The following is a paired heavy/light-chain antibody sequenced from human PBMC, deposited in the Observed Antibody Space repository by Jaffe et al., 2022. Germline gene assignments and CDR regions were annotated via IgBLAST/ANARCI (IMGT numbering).Light chain of an antibody. CDR2: EVS. Sequence: QSALTQPASVSGSPGQSITISCTGTSSDVGGYNYVSWYQQHPGKAPKLMIYEVSNRPSGVSNRFSGSKSGNTASLTISGLQAEDEADYYCSSYTSSSTPGYVFGTGTKVTVL. V-gene: IGLV2-14*01. J-gene: IGLJ1*01. CDR1: SSDVGGYNY. CDR3: SSYTSSSTPGYV.
Heavy chain of an antibody. CDR3: ARFDGDYDGWAFYYYYYYMDV. CDR2: ISSSSSYI. Sequence: EVQLVESGGGLVKPGGSLRLSCAASGFTFSSYSMNWVRQAPGKGLEWVSSISSSSSYIYYADSVKGRFTISRDNAKNSLYLQMNSLRAEDTAVYYCARFDGDYDGWAFYYYYYYMDVWGKGTTVTVSS. V-gene: IGHV3-21*01. CDR1: GFTFSSYS. D-gene: IGHD4-17*01. J-gene: IGHJ6*03.